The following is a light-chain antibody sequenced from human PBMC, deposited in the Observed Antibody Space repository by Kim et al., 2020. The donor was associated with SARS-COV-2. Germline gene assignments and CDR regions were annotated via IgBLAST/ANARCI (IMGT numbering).Light chain of an antibody. J-gene: IGLJ2*01. V-gene: IGLV3-19*01. CDR3: NSRDSSGNLYVV. Sequence: SSELTQDPAVSVALGQTVRITCQGDSLRSYYASWYQQKPGQAPVLVIYGKNNRPSGIPDRFSGSSSGNPASLTITGTQAEDEADYYCNSRDSSGNLYVVF. CDR1: SLRSYY. CDR2: GKN.